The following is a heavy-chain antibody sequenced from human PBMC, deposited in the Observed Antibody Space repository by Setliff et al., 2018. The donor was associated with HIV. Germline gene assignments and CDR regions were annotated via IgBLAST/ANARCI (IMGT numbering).Heavy chain of an antibody. CDR3: ARLQSYCSSTSCYRVGGIGY. CDR1: GGSISSSSYY. V-gene: IGHV4-39*01. J-gene: IGHJ4*02. D-gene: IGHD2-2*01. CDR2: IYYSGST. Sequence: SETLSLTCTVSGGSISSSSYYWGRIRQPPGKGLEWIGSIYYSGSTYYNPSLKSRVTISVDTSKNQFSLKLSSVTAADTAVYYCARLQSYCSSTSCYRVGGIGYWGQGTLVTVSS.